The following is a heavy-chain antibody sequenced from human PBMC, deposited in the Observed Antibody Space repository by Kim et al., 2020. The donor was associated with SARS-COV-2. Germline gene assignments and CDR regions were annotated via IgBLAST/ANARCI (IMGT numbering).Heavy chain of an antibody. D-gene: IGHD3-10*02. CDR2: ISYDGSIK. J-gene: IGHJ3*01. V-gene: IGHV3-30*18. CDR1: GFTFNNYA. CDR3: AKSSAFLLFGVGLNAFD. Sequence: GGSLRLSCGASGFTFNNYAMHWVRQAPGKGLEWVAVISYDGSIKYYADSLKGQFTVSRDSSHNTLYLQMRSLRPEDTALYYCAKSSAFLLFGVGLNAFD.